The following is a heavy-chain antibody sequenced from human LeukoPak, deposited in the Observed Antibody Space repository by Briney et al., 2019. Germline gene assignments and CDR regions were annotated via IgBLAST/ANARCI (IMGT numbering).Heavy chain of an antibody. CDR3: ARAPSRLRGSSRALDI. CDR1: GGSLSGYY. CDR2: INHSGST. V-gene: IGHV4-34*01. J-gene: IGHJ3*02. Sequence: SETLSLTCAVYGGSLSGYYWSWIRQPPGKGLEWIGEINHSGSTNYNPSLKSRVTISVDTSKNQFSLKLSSVTAADTAVYYCARAPSRLRGSSRALDIWGQGTMVTVSS. D-gene: IGHD1-26*01.